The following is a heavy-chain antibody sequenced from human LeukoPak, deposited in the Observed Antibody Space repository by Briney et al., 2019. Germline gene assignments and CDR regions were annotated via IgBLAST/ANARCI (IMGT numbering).Heavy chain of an antibody. J-gene: IGHJ5*02. D-gene: IGHD6-13*01. CDR2: INTNSGGT. Sequence: ASVKVSCKASGGTFSSYAISWVRQAPGQGLEWMGWINTNSGGTNYAQKFQGRVTMTRDTSISTAYMELSRLRSDDTAVYYCASEDTRVYVSWGQGTLVTVSS. CDR3: ASEDTRVYVS. CDR1: GGTFSSYA. V-gene: IGHV1-2*02.